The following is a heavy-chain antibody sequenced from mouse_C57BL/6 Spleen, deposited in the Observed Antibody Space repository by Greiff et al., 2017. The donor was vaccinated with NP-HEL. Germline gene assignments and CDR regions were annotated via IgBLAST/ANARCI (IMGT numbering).Heavy chain of an antibody. Sequence: EVKLVESGGGLVKPGGSLKLSCAASGFTFSDYGMHWVRQAPEKGLEWVAYISSGSSTIYYADTVKGRFTISRDNAKNTLFLQMTSLRSEDTAMYYCARGGLPLYYAMDYWGQGTSVTVSS. D-gene: IGHD2-4*01. CDR3: ARGGLPLYYAMDY. CDR1: GFTFSDYG. J-gene: IGHJ4*01. V-gene: IGHV5-17*01. CDR2: ISSGSSTI.